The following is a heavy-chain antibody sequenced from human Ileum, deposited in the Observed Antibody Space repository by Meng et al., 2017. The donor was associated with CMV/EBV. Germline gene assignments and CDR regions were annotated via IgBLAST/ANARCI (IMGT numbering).Heavy chain of an antibody. Sequence: GSGFTFRNYGMSWVRQAPGKGLEWVSSTSGSGTSEFYADSVKGRFTISRDNSKNTVSLQMNSLRADDTAVYYCAKGVDYSGSSWFDPWGQGTLVTVSS. V-gene: IGHV3-23*01. CDR1: GFTFRNYG. CDR3: AKGVDYSGSSWFDP. CDR2: TSGSGTSE. J-gene: IGHJ5*02. D-gene: IGHD4-23*01.